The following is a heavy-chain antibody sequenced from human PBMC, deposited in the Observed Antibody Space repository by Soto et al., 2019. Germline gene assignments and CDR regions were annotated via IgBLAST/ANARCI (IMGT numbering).Heavy chain of an antibody. D-gene: IGHD5-12*01. CDR2: IDYSGST. Sequence: QVQLQELGPGLVKPSQTLSLTCTVSGGSISSGGHYWSWIRQHPGKGLEWIGYIDYSGSTYYNPSLKSRVTISVDTSKNQFSLQLSSVTAADTAVYYCARDRMRGYDPYFDYWGQGTLVTVSS. V-gene: IGHV4-31*03. J-gene: IGHJ4*02. CDR1: GGSISSGGHY. CDR3: ARDRMRGYDPYFDY.